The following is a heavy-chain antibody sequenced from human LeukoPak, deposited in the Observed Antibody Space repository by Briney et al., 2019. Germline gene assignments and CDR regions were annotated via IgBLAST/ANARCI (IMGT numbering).Heavy chain of an antibody. Sequence: YPSETLSLTCTVSGGSISSYYWSWIRQPPGKGLEWIGYIYYSGSTNYNPSLKSRVTISVDTSKNQFSLKLSSVTAADTAVYYCARGGMATFYWGQGTLVTVSS. CDR2: IYYSGST. D-gene: IGHD5-24*01. CDR3: ARGGMATFY. J-gene: IGHJ4*02. V-gene: IGHV4-59*01. CDR1: GGSISSYY.